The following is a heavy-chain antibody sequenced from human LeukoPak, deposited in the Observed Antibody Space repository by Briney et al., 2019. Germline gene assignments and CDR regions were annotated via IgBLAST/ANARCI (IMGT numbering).Heavy chain of an antibody. CDR3: AREIVGATIHAFDI. CDR1: GYTFTGYY. V-gene: IGHV1-2*02. D-gene: IGHD1-26*01. Sequence: ASVKVSCKASGYTFTGYYIHWVRQAPGQGLEWMGWINPNSGGTNYAQKFQGRVTMTRDTSISTAYMELSRLRSDDTAVYYCAREIVGATIHAFDIWGQGTMVTVSS. J-gene: IGHJ3*02. CDR2: INPNSGGT.